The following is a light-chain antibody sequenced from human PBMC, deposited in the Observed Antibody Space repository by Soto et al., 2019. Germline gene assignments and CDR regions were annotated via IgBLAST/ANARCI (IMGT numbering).Light chain of an antibody. J-gene: IGLJ2*01. V-gene: IGLV2-11*01. Sequence: QSALTQPRSVSESPGQSVTISCTGTSSDVGGYNYVSWYQHHPGKAPKLMIYDVSKRPSGVPDRFSGSKSGNTASLTISGLQAEDEADYYCCLYAGSYSVVFGGGTKLTVL. CDR2: DVS. CDR3: CLYAGSYSVV. CDR1: SSDVGGYNY.